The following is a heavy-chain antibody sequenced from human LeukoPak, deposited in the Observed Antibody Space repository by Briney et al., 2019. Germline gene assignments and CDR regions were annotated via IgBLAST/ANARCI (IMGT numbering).Heavy chain of an antibody. V-gene: IGHV3-48*03. D-gene: IGHD6-19*01. Sequence: QSGGSLRLSCAASGFTFSSYEMNWVRQAPGKGLEWVSYISSSGSTIYYADSVKGRFTISRDNAKNSLYLQMNSLRAEDTAVYYCARDAVAGRYESRKNYFDYWGQGTLVTVSS. J-gene: IGHJ4*02. CDR1: GFTFSSYE. CDR3: ARDAVAGRYESRKNYFDY. CDR2: ISSSGSTI.